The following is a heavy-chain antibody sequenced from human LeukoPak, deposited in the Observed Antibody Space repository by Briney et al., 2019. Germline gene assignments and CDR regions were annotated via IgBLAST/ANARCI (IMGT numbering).Heavy chain of an antibody. J-gene: IGHJ4*02. D-gene: IGHD3-10*01. CDR3: AREEIQWFGIQKYYFDY. CDR1: GGSFSGYF. Sequence: SETLSLTCAVYGGSFSGYFWSYIRQPPGKGLEWLGEISHSGSTNYNPSLKSRVTISVDTSKNQFSLKLSSVTAADTAVYYCAREEIQWFGIQKYYFDYWGQGTLVTVSS. CDR2: ISHSGST. V-gene: IGHV4-34*01.